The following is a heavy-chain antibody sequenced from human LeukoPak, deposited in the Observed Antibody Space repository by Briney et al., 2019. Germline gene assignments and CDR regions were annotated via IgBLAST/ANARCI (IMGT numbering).Heavy chain of an antibody. CDR1: GFTVSSNY. Sequence: PGGSLRLSCAASGFTVSSNYVSWVRQAPGKGLEWVSVIYSGDSTYYAHSVKGRFTISRDNSKNTLYLQMNSLRAEDTAVYYCARGKWNYPFDYWGQGTLVTVSS. CDR3: ARGKWNYPFDY. V-gene: IGHV3-53*01. J-gene: IGHJ4*02. CDR2: IYSGDST. D-gene: IGHD1-7*01.